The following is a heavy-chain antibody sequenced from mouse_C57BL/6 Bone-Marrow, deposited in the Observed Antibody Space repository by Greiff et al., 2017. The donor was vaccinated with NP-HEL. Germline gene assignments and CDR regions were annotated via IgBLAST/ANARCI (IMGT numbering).Heavy chain of an antibody. Sequence: EVQLVESGGGLVQPGGSLKLSCAASGFTFSDYYMYWVRQTPEKRLEWVAYISNGGGSTYYPDTVKGRFTISRDNAKNTLYLQMSRLKSEDTAMYYCARQKGYYGSSYAWFAYWGQGTLVTVSA. J-gene: IGHJ3*01. V-gene: IGHV5-12*01. CDR3: ARQKGYYGSSYAWFAY. CDR1: GFTFSDYY. D-gene: IGHD1-1*01. CDR2: ISNGGGST.